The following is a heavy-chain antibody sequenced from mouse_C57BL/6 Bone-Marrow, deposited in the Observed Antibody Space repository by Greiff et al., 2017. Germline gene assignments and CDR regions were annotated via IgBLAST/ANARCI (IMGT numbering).Heavy chain of an antibody. CDR1: GFTFNTYA. Sequence: VQLKQSGGGLVQPKGSLKLSCAASGFTFNTYAMHWVRQAPGKGLEWVARIRSKSSNYATYYADSVKDRFTISRYESQSMLYLQMNNLKTEDTAMYYGVRDYGPQRWFAYWGQGTLVTVSA. CDR3: VRDYGPQRWFAY. CDR2: IRSKSSNYAT. V-gene: IGHV10-3*01. J-gene: IGHJ3*01. D-gene: IGHD1-1*02.